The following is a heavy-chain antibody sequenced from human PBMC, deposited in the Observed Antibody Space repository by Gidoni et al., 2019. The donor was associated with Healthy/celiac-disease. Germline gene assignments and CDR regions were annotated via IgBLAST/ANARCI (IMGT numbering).Heavy chain of an antibody. Sequence: QVQLVQSGAEVKTPGASVKVHCKASGYTFNSYGISWVRQAPGQGLEWMGWISAYNGNTNYAQKLQGRVTMTTDTSTSTAYMELRSLRSDDSAVYYCARLYGDYVGAEYYFDYWGQGTLVTVSS. D-gene: IGHD4-17*01. J-gene: IGHJ4*02. CDR3: ARLYGDYVGAEYYFDY. V-gene: IGHV1-18*04. CDR1: GYTFNSYG. CDR2: ISAYNGNT.